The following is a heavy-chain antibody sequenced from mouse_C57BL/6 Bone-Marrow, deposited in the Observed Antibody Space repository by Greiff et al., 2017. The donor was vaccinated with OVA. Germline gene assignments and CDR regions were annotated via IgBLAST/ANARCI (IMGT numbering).Heavy chain of an antibody. CDR1: GFTLTSYG. J-gene: IGHJ4*01. V-gene: IGHV2-5*01. CDR2: IWRGGST. CDR3: AKSTSTPGAMDY. Sequence: VQLQQSGPGLVQPSQTLSITCTASGFTLTSYGVHWVRQSPGKGLEWLGVIWRGGSTADNAAFMSRLSTTKDNSKTHVFFNMNSLHADDSAIYYCAKSTSTPGAMDYWGQGTSVTVSS. D-gene: IGHD5-1*01.